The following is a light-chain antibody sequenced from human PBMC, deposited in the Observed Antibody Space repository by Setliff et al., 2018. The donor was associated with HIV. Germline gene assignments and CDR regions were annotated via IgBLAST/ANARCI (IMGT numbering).Light chain of an antibody. V-gene: IGLV2-14*01. CDR2: EVS. J-gene: IGLJ1*01. CDR1: SSDVGGYNY. Sequence: QSALTQPASVSGSPGQSITISCTGTSSDVGGYNYVSWYQQHPGKAPKLMIYEVSNRPSGVSNRFSGSKSDNTASLTISGLQAEDEADYYCSSYTSSSLGYVFGTGTKVTVL. CDR3: SSYTSSSLGYV.